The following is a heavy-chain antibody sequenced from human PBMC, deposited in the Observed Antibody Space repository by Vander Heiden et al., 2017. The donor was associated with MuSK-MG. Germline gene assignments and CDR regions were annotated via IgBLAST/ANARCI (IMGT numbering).Heavy chain of an antibody. CDR1: GGSISSSSYY. CDR3: ASGITIFGVVRFDP. V-gene: IGHV4-39*01. D-gene: IGHD3-3*01. J-gene: IGHJ5*02. Sequence: QLQLQESGPGLVKPSETLSLTCTVSGGSISSSSYYWGWIRQPPGKGLEWIGSIYYSGSSYYNPALKSRVTISVDTSKNQFSLKLSSVTAADTAVYYCASGITIFGVVRFDPWGQGTLVTVSS. CDR2: IYYSGSS.